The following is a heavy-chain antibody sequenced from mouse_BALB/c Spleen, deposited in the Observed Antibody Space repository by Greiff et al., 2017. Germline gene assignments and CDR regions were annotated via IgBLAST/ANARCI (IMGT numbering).Heavy chain of an antibody. J-gene: IGHJ4*01. V-gene: IGHV1-80*01. CDR1: GYAFSSYW. CDR2: IYPGDGDT. D-gene: IGHD1-1*01. Sequence: VQLQQSGAELVRPGSSVKISCKASGYAFSSYWMNWVKQRPGQGLEWIGQIYPGDGDTNYNGKFKGKATLTADKSSSTAYMQLSSLTSEDSAVYFCHYYGSQYYAMDYWGQGTSVTVSS. CDR3: HYYGSQYYAMDY.